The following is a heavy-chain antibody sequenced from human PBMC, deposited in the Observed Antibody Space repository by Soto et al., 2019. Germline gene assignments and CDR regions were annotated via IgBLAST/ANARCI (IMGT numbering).Heavy chain of an antibody. CDR3: ARDHMVRGALDY. CDR1: GGSISSGSYY. CDR2: IYYSGST. J-gene: IGHJ4*02. V-gene: IGHV4-31*03. D-gene: IGHD3-10*01. Sequence: QVQLQESGPGLVKPSQTLSLTCTVSGGSISSGSYYWTWIRQRPGKGLEWIGYIYYSGSTYYNPSLKSRLTISVDTSKNQFSLKLSSVTAADTAVYYCARDHMVRGALDYWGQGTLVTVSS.